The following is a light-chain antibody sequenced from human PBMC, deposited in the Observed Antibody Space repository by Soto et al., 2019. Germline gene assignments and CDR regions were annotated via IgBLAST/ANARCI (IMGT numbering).Light chain of an antibody. Sequence: EIVLTQSPDTLSLSPGERATLSCRASQSVTNNYLAWYQQKLGQTPRVLIYGASYRATAIPDRFSGSGSGTDFTLTISRLEPEDFAVYYCQQYARSPFTFGQGTRLETK. CDR2: GAS. CDR3: QQYARSPFT. V-gene: IGKV3-20*01. J-gene: IGKJ5*01. CDR1: QSVTNNY.